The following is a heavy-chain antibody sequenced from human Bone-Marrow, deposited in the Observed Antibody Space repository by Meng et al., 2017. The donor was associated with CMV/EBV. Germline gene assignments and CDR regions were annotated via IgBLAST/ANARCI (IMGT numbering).Heavy chain of an antibody. CDR1: GGSFSGYY. J-gene: IGHJ5*02. CDR2: INHSGST. CDR3: ARFPLAALGRSGSQGWFDP. V-gene: IGHV4-34*01. Sequence: SETLSLTCAVYGGSFSGYYWSWIRQPPGKGLEWIGEINHSGSTNYNPSLKSRVTISVDKSKNQFSLKLSSVTAADTAVYYCARFPLAALGRSGSQGWFDPWGQGTLVTVSS. D-gene: IGHD1-26*01.